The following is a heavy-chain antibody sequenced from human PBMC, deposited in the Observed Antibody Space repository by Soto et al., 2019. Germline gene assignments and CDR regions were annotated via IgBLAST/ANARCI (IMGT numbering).Heavy chain of an antibody. CDR2: IIPIFGTA. CDR1: GGTFSSYS. V-gene: IGHV1-69*13. CDR3: AKGVVALAYGMDV. J-gene: IGHJ6*02. Sequence: SVKVSCKASGGTFSSYSISWVRRAPGQGLEWMGGIIPIFGTANYAQKFQGRVTITADESTSTAYMELSSLRSEDTAVYYCAKGVVALAYGMDVWGQGTTVTVSS. D-gene: IGHD2-15*01.